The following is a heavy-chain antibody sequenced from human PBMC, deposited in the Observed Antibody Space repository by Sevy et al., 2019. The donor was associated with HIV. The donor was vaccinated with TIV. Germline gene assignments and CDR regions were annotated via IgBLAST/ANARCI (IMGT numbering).Heavy chain of an antibody. D-gene: IGHD6-13*01. CDR1: GYTFTSYG. Sequence: ASVKVSCKASGYTFTSYGISWVRQAPGQGLDWMGWINGYNGNTNYGQKLQGRVTMTTDTSTNTAYMELRSLRSDDTAVYYCARGEVAGGTPIDYWGQGTLVTVSS. CDR3: ARGEVAGGTPIDY. J-gene: IGHJ4*02. V-gene: IGHV1-18*04. CDR2: INGYNGNT.